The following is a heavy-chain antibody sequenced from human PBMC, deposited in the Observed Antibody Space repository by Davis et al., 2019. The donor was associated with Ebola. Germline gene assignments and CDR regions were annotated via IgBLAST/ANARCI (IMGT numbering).Heavy chain of an antibody. Sequence: GGSLRLSCAASGFTFSGSAMHWVRQASGKGLEWVGRIRSKANSYETAYAASVKGRFTISRDDSKNTSYLQMSSLKTEDTAVYYCSVTTRGDYWGQGTLVTVSS. D-gene: IGHD4-17*01. CDR1: GFTFSGSA. J-gene: IGHJ4*02. V-gene: IGHV3-73*01. CDR2: IRSKANSYET. CDR3: SVTTRGDY.